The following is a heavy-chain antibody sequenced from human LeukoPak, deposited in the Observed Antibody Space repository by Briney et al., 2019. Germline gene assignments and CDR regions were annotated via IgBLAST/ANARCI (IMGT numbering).Heavy chain of an antibody. CDR1: GGSISSYY. Sequence: SETLSLTCTVSGGSISSYYWSWIRQPPGKGLEWIGYIYYSGSTNYNPSLKSRVTISVDTSKNQFSLKLSSVTAADTAVYYCAGGYYYDSSGYPNFDYWGQGTLVTVSS. CDR2: IYYSGST. J-gene: IGHJ4*02. V-gene: IGHV4-59*01. D-gene: IGHD3-22*01. CDR3: AGGYYYDSSGYPNFDY.